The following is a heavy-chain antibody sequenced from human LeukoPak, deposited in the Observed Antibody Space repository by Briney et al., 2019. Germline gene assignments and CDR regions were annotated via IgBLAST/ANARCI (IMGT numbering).Heavy chain of an antibody. V-gene: IGHV1-69*13. CDR1: GGTFSSYA. CDR3: ARGPVYYYGMDV. J-gene: IGHJ6*02. Sequence: ASVKVSCKASGGTFSSYATSWVRQAPGQGLEWMGGIIPIFGTANYAQKFQGRVTITADESTSTAYMELSSLRSEDTAVYYCARGPVYYYGMDVWGQGTTVTVSS. CDR2: IIPIFGTA.